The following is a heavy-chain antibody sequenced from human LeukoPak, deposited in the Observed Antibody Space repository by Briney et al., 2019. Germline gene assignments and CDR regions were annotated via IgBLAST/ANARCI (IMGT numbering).Heavy chain of an antibody. CDR3: ARALSSDFSSGFSTGNDY. V-gene: IGHV3-30-3*01. Sequence: GGSLSLSCAASGITISSHAMHWVRQAPGKGLEWVAVISYDGSNKYYADSVKGRFTFSRDNSRNTLYLQMNSLRAEDTAVYYCARALSSDFSSGFSTGNDYWGQGTLVTVSS. CDR1: GITISSHA. CDR2: ISYDGSNK. D-gene: IGHD3-3*01. J-gene: IGHJ4*02.